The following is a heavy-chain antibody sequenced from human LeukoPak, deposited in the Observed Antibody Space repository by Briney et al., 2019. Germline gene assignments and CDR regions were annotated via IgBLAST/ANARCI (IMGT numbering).Heavy chain of an antibody. CDR3: AREGVLYDSSGYYYWYFDL. J-gene: IGHJ2*01. CDR1: GGSITTNNYY. V-gene: IGHV4-39*07. D-gene: IGHD3-22*01. CDR2: ISYSGST. Sequence: SETLSLTCTVSGGSITTNNYYWGWIRQPPGKGLEWIGMISYSGSTYYNPSLKSRVTISVDTSKNQFSLKLSSVTAADTAVYYCAREGVLYDSSGYYYWYFDLWGRGTLVTVSS.